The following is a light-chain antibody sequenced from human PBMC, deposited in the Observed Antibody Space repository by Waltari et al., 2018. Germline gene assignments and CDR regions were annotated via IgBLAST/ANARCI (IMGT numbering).Light chain of an antibody. CDR3: QQRSNWPPGRLT. CDR1: QSVSSY. Sequence: EIVLTQSPATLSLFPGERATLSCRASQSVSSYLAWYQQKPGQAPRLLIYDASNRATGIPARFSGSGSGTDFTLTISSLEPEDFAVYYCQQRSNWPPGRLTFGGGTKVEIK. CDR2: DAS. J-gene: IGKJ4*01. V-gene: IGKV3-11*01.